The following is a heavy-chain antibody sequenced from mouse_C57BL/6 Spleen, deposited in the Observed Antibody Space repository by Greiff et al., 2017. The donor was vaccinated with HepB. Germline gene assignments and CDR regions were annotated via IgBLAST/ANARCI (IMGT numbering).Heavy chain of an antibody. Sequence: QVQLQQPGAELVKPGASVKMSCKASGYTFTSYWITWVKQRPGQGLEWIGDIYPGSGSTNYNEKFKSKATLTVDTSSSTAYMQLSSLTSEDSAAYYCARGGLRRGNAMDYWGQGTSVTVSS. D-gene: IGHD2-4*01. V-gene: IGHV1-55*01. CDR3: ARGGLRRGNAMDY. J-gene: IGHJ4*01. CDR2: IYPGSGST. CDR1: GYTFTSYW.